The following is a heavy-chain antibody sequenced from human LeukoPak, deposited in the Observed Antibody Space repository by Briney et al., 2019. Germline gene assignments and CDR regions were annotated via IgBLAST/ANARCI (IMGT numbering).Heavy chain of an antibody. CDR1: GFTFSSYA. CDR3: ARDSKAFYGSGTFDY. V-gene: IGHV3-23*01. Sequence: QPGGPLRLSCAASGFTFSSYAMSWVRQAPGKGLEWVSGISGSGGSTYYADSVKGRFTISRDSSKNTLYLQMNSLRDEDTAVYYCARDSKAFYGSGTFDYWGQGTLVTVSS. D-gene: IGHD3-10*01. J-gene: IGHJ4*02. CDR2: ISGSGGST.